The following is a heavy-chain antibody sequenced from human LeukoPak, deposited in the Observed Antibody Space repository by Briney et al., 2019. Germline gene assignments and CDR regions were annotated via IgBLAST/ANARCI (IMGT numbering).Heavy chain of an antibody. CDR3: VRDRSVAGIFDY. CDR2: ISSSSTTV. CDR1: GFTFSSYS. V-gene: IGHV3-48*02. D-gene: IGHD6-19*01. J-gene: IGHJ4*02. Sequence: GGSLRLSCAASGFTFSSYSMNWVRQAPGKGLEWVSFISSSSTTVYYADAVKGRFTISRDNAKNSLYLQMNSLRDEDTALYYCVRDRSVAGIFDYWGQGTLVTVSS.